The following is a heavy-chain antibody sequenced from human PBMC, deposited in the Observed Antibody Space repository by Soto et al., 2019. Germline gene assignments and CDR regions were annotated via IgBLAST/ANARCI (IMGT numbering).Heavy chain of an antibody. CDR3: ARERTYYYDSSGYYTPPYDAFDI. V-gene: IGHV4-31*03. Sequence: QVQLQESGPGLVKPSQTLSLTCTVSGGSISSGGYYWSWIRQHPGKGLEWIGYIYYSGSTYYNPSLKSRVTISVDTTKNQFSLKLSSVTAADTAVYYCARERTYYYDSSGYYTPPYDAFDIWGQGTMVTVSS. CDR1: GGSISSGGYY. D-gene: IGHD3-22*01. CDR2: IYYSGST. J-gene: IGHJ3*02.